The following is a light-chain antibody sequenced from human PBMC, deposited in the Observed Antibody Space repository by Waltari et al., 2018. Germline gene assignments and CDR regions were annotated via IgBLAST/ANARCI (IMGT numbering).Light chain of an antibody. Sequence: QSVLTQPPSVSGAPRQRVTIACSGSSSKLGNNVVNWYQQVPGEAPKLLIYYDDMLPSGVSDRFSGSRSGTSASLAISGLQSEDEADYYCAAWDDNLNAVVFGGGTKVTVL. CDR1: SSKLGNNV. CDR3: AAWDDNLNAVV. V-gene: IGLV1-36*01. J-gene: IGLJ2*01. CDR2: YDD.